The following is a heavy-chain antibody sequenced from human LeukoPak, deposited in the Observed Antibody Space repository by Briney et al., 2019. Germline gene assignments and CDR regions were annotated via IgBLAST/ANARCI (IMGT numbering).Heavy chain of an antibody. V-gene: IGHV3-11*01. CDR3: ARDPSTVTTLIY. J-gene: IGHJ4*02. D-gene: IGHD4-17*01. CDR1: GFTFSDYY. Sequence: PGGSLRLSCAASGFTFSDYYMSWIRQAPGKGLEWVSYISSSGSTIYYADPVKGRFTISRDNAKNSLYLQMNSLRAEDTAVYYCARDPSTVTTLIYWGQGTLVTVSS. CDR2: ISSSGSTI.